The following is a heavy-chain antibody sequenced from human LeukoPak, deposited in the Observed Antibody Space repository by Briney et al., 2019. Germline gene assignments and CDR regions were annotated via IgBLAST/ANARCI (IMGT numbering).Heavy chain of an antibody. J-gene: IGHJ1*01. CDR3: AKDRTYGGSYYGDFQH. CDR1: GFTFSNAW. CDR2: ISGSGGST. D-gene: IGHD1-26*01. V-gene: IGHV3-23*01. Sequence: GGSLRLSCAASGFTFSNAWMSWVRQAPGKGLEWVSAISGSGGSTYYADSVKGRFTISRDNSKNTLYLQMNSLRAEDTAVYYCAKDRTYGGSYYGDFQHWGQGTLVTVSS.